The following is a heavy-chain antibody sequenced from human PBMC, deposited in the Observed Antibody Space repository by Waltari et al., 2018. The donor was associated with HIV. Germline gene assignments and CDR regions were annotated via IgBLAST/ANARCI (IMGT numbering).Heavy chain of an antibody. Sequence: EVQLVESGGGLVQPGGSLRLSCAASGFTFSSYSQNWVRQAPGKGLEWVSYISSTSNTIYDADSVKGRFTVSRDNAKNSLSLQMNSLRAEDTAVYFCAKEVVALPHYYYYGLDVWGQGTTVTVSS. CDR2: ISSTSNTI. D-gene: IGHD2-15*01. CDR1: GFTFSSYS. V-gene: IGHV3-48*04. J-gene: IGHJ6*02. CDR3: AKEVVALPHYYYYGLDV.